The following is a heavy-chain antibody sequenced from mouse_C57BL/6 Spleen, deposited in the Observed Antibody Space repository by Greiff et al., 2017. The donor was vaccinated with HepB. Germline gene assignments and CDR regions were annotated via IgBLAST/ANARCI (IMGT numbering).Heavy chain of an antibody. J-gene: IGHJ1*03. D-gene: IGHD1-1*01. CDR2: IRNKANNPAT. Sequence: EVMLVESGGGLVQPGGSMKLSCAASGFTFSDAWMDWVRQSPEKGLEWVAEIRNKANNPATYYAESVKGRVTISRDDSKSSVYLQMNSLRAEDTGIYYCTRHYVSSSWYFDVWGTGTTVTVSS. CDR3: TRHYVSSSWYFDV. V-gene: IGHV6-6*01. CDR1: GFTFSDAW.